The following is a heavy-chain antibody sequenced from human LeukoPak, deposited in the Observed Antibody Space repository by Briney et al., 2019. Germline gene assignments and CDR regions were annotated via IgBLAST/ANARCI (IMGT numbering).Heavy chain of an antibody. CDR3: ARVFGNRNDFDY. D-gene: IGHD3-10*01. CDR1: GFTFNNYW. V-gene: IGHV3-7*03. J-gene: IGHJ4*02. CDR2: IKGDRSEK. Sequence: GGSLRLSCAASGFTFNNYWMAWVRQALGKGLEWVANIKGDRSEKFYVDSVKGRFTISRDNAKNSLYLQMGSLRAEDTAVYYCARVFGNRNDFDYWGQGTLVTVAS.